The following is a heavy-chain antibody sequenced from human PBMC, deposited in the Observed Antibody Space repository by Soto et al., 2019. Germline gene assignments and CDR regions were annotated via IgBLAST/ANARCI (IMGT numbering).Heavy chain of an antibody. J-gene: IGHJ5*02. Sequence: SETLSLTCTVSGGSISSGGYYWSWIRQHPGKGLEWIGYIYYSGSTYYNPSLKSRVTISVDTSKNQFSLKLSSVTAADTAVYYCARALDYGDYGGWFDPWGQGTLVTVSS. V-gene: IGHV4-31*03. CDR2: IYYSGST. CDR1: GGSISSGGYY. CDR3: ARALDYGDYGGWFDP. D-gene: IGHD4-17*01.